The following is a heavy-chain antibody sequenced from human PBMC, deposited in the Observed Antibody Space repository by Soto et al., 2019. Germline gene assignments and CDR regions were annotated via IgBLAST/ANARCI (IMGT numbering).Heavy chain of an antibody. J-gene: IGHJ5*02. Sequence: LRLSCAASGFTFSSFAMSWVRQAPGKGLEWVSTTSVTGDTTYYADSVKGRFTISRDNSKNTLYLQMNSLRVDDTAVYYCATLAIPYNWFDPWGLGTLVTVSS. V-gene: IGHV3-23*01. D-gene: IGHD5-12*01. CDR2: TSVTGDTT. CDR3: ATLAIPYNWFDP. CDR1: GFTFSSFA.